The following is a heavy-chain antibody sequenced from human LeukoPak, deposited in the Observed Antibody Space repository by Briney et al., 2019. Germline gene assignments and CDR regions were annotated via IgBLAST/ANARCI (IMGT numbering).Heavy chain of an antibody. CDR2: ISDSGGTT. Sequence: PGRSLRLSCAASGFTFRTYAMSWVRQAPGKGLEWVSGISDSGGTTYYVDSVKGRFTISRDNSKNTLYLQINSLRAEDMALYYCAKSSDGSTSFDQWGQGTLVTVSS. D-gene: IGHD2-2*01. V-gene: IGHV3-23*01. CDR1: GFTFRTYA. J-gene: IGHJ4*02. CDR3: AKSSDGSTSFDQ.